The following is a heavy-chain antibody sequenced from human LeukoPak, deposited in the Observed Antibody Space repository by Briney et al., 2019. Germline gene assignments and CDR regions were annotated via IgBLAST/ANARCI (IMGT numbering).Heavy chain of an antibody. D-gene: IGHD2-15*01. CDR3: ARDQCSGGNCYSDY. Sequence: GGSLRLSCAASGFTVSSNYMSWVRQAPGKGLEWVSVIYSGGTTYYADSVKGRFTISRDNSKNTLYLQMNSLRAEDTALYYCARDQCSGGNCYSDYWGQGTLVTVCS. CDR2: IYSGGTT. CDR1: GFTVSSNY. J-gene: IGHJ4*02. V-gene: IGHV3-53*01.